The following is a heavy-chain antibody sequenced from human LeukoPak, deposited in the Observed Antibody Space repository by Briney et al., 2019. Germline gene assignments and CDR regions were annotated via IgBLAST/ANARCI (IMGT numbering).Heavy chain of an antibody. CDR1: GFTFSSYS. CDR2: ISSSSSYI. V-gene: IGHV3-21*04. J-gene: IGHJ6*03. CDR3: AKDAVTALAGYYYYMDV. Sequence: WGSLRLSCAASGFTFSSYSMNWVRQAPGKGLEWVSSISSSSSYIYYADSVKGRFTISRDNAKNSLYLQMNSLRADDTAVYYCAKDAVTALAGYYYYMDVWGKGTMVTVSS. D-gene: IGHD6-19*01.